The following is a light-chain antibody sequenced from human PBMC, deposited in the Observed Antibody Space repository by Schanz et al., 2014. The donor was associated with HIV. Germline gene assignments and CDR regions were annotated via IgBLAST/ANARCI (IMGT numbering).Light chain of an antibody. CDR3: QQHSRDSWT. CDR2: QAS. V-gene: IGKV1-5*03. J-gene: IGKJ1*01. Sequence: DIQMTQSPSTLSASVGDRVTITCRASHSISSWLAWYQQKPGKAPKLLIYQASSLETGVPSRFSGSGSGTEFTLTISSLQPDDFATYYCQQHSRDSWTFGQGTKVETK. CDR1: HSISSW.